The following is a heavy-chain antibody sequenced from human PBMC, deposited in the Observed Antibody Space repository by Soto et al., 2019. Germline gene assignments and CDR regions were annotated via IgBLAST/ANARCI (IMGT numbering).Heavy chain of an antibody. D-gene: IGHD5-18*01. CDR2: INTDGSST. CDR3: ARGGPYTYVPRGSRVADY. CDR1: GFTFNDYW. J-gene: IGHJ4*02. V-gene: IGHV3-74*01. Sequence: EVQLVESGGGLVQPGGSLRLSCEASGFTFNDYWMHWVRQVPGKGLVWVSRINTDGSSTSYADSVKGRFTISRDNAKKTLYLQMHSLRAEDSAVYYCARGGPYTYVPRGSRVADYWGQGTLVTLSS.